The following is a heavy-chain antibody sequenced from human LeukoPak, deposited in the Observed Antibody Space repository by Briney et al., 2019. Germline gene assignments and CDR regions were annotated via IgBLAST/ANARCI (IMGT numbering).Heavy chain of an antibody. J-gene: IGHJ4*02. V-gene: IGHV1-18*01. Sequence: ASVKVSCKASVYTFTSYGISWVRQAPGQGLEWMGWISARNGNTNYAQNLRGRVTMTTETSTSTAYMELRSLRSDDTAVYYCARSGSSSDSASDYWGQGTLVTVSS. CDR1: VYTFTSYG. CDR3: ARSGSSSDSASDY. CDR2: ISARNGNT. D-gene: IGHD6-6*01.